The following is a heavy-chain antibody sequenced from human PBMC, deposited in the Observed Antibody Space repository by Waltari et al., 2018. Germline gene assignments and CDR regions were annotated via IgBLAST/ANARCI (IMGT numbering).Heavy chain of an antibody. J-gene: IGHJ6*02. CDR2: ISSSSYI. CDR1: GFTFSRYS. Sequence: EVQLVESGGGLVKPGGSLRLSCAASGFTFSRYSMNWVRQAPGKGLEWVSSISSSSYIYYADSVKGRFTISRDNAKNSLYLQMNSLRAEDTAVYYCARIQSRITMISYGMDVWGQGTTVTVSS. V-gene: IGHV3-21*01. D-gene: IGHD3-22*01. CDR3: ARIQSRITMISYGMDV.